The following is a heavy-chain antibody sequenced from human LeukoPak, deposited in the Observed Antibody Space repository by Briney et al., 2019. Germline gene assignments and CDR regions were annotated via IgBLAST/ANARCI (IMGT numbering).Heavy chain of an antibody. CDR2: IYYSGST. D-gene: IGHD6-6*01. CDR3: ARPRGAARPHWFDP. J-gene: IGHJ5*02. CDR1: GGSISSSSYY. V-gene: IGHV4-39*01. Sequence: SETLSLTCTVSGGSISSSSYYWGWLRQPPGKGLEWLGSIYYSGSTYYNPSLKSRVTISVDTSKNQFSLKLSSVTAADTAVYYCARPRGAARPHWFDPWGQGTLVTVSS.